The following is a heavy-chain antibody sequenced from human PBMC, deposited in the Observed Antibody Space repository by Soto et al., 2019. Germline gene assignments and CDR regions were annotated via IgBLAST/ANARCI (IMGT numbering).Heavy chain of an antibody. CDR2: INPSGGST. CDR3: ARGGTIFGVVIRGGENSGMDV. CDR1: GYTFTSYY. J-gene: IGHJ6*02. V-gene: IGHV1-46*01. D-gene: IGHD3-3*01. Sequence: QVQLVQSGAEVKKPGASVKVSCKASGYTFTSYYMHWVRQAPGQGLEWMGIINPSGGSTSYAQKSPGRVTMARDTATSTVYMELSSLGSEDTAVYYCARGGTIFGVVIRGGENSGMDVWGQGTTVTVSS.